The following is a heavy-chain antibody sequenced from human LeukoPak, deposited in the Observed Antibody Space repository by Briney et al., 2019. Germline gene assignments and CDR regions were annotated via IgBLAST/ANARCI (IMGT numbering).Heavy chain of an antibody. D-gene: IGHD6-6*01. CDR1: GGSFSGDY. J-gene: IGHJ4*02. V-gene: IGHV4-34*01. Sequence: SETLSLTCADYGGSFSGDYWTWIRQSPGRGLEWIGEINLSGSTSYHPSLESRVTISVDTSKNQFSLRLSSLTAADTAVYYCARGTIGARLGYWGQGTLVTVSS. CDR2: INLSGST. CDR3: ARGTIGARLGY.